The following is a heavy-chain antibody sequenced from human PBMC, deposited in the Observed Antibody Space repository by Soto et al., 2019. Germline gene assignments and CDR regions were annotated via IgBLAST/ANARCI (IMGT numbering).Heavy chain of an antibody. CDR1: GSIFRGYG. CDR3: ARVGIGGTNFRGYLDY. Sequence: PGGSLRLSCAASGSIFRGYGMHWVRQAPGKGLEWVAVIRYDGSNINYADSVMGRFTISRDNSKNTLYLEMNSLRAEDTAVYYCARVGIGGTNFRGYLDYWGQGNLVTVSS. D-gene: IGHD2-15*01. J-gene: IGHJ4*02. V-gene: IGHV3-33*01. CDR2: IRYDGSNI.